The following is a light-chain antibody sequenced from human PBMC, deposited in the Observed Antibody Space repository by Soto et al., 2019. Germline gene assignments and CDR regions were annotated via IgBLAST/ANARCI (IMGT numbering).Light chain of an antibody. CDR1: QSVSTN. CDR2: GAS. J-gene: IGKJ2*01. CDR3: QQYHNWPPYT. V-gene: IGKV3-15*01. Sequence: EIVMTQSPATLSVSPGEIATLSCRASQSVSTNLAWYQQKPAQSPRLLMYGASTRATGIPARFSGSGSGTEFPLTISSLQSEDFAVYYCQQYHNWPPYTFGQGTKLEIK.